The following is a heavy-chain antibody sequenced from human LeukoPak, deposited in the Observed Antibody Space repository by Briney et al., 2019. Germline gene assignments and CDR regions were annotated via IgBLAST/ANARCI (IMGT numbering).Heavy chain of an antibody. CDR2: IKSDGSRT. J-gene: IGHJ3*02. CDR3: VRDLGSSGWYYTFDN. V-gene: IGHV3-74*01. CDR1: EFTFNTYW. D-gene: IGHD6-19*01. Sequence: GGSLRLSCAASEFTFNTYWMHWVRQAPGKGLMWVSRIKSDGSRTTYADSVKGRFTISRDNAKNTLYLQMNSLRVEDTAMYFCVRDLGSSGWYYTFDNWGQGTMVTVSS.